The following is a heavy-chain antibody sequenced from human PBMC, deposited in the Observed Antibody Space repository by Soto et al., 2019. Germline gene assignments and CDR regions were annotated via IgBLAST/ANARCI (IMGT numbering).Heavy chain of an antibody. J-gene: IGHJ6*02. CDR1: GGSMSSGDW. V-gene: IGHV4-4*03. CDR2: IYHSGST. D-gene: IGHD3-10*01. CDR3: ARLRGAYYYAIAV. Sequence: AQEARCVRWGGSGGSMSSGDWWGLVRQPPGKGLEWIGEIYHSGSTNYNPSLKSRVTISVDKSKNQFSLKLSSVTAADTAVYYCARLRGAYYYAIAVRGQGTTVT.